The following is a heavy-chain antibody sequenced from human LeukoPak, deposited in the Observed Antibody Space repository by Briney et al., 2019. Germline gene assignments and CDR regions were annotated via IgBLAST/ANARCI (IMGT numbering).Heavy chain of an antibody. CDR3: ARDGDAGAFDI. Sequence: ASVKVSCKASGYXFTGYYIHWVRQAPGQGREWMGWINPNSGGTNYAQKFQGRVTMTRDTSISTAYMELSRLRSDDTAVYYCARDGDAGAFDIWGQGTMVTVSS. CDR2: INPNSGGT. J-gene: IGHJ3*02. D-gene: IGHD7-27*01. V-gene: IGHV1-2*02. CDR1: GYXFTGYY.